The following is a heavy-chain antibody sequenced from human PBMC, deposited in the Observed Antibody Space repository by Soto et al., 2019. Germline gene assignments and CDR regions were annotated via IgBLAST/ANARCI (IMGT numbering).Heavy chain of an antibody. CDR2: ISAYNGNT. CDR1: GYTFTSNG. CDR3: ARALYYYGSGSYYKFDY. V-gene: IGHV1-18*01. J-gene: IGHJ4*02. Sequence: ASVKVSCKASGYTFTSNGISWVRQAPGQGLEWMGWISAYNGNTNYAQKLQGRVTMTTDTSTSTAYMELRSLRSDDTAVYYCARALYYYGSGSYYKFDYWGQGTLVTVSS. D-gene: IGHD3-10*01.